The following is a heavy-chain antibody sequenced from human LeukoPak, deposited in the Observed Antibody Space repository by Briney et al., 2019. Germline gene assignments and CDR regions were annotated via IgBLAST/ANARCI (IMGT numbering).Heavy chain of an antibody. CDR3: ARDGEWLVRGFFDY. D-gene: IGHD6-19*01. Sequence: GSLRLSCAASGFTFTSYAMSWVRQAPGKGLEWVSYISSSNSTIYYADSVKGRFTISRDNAKNSLYLQMNSLRAEDTAVYYCARDGEWLVRGFFDYWGQGTLVTVSS. V-gene: IGHV3-48*01. CDR1: GFTFTSYA. J-gene: IGHJ4*02. CDR2: ISSSNSTI.